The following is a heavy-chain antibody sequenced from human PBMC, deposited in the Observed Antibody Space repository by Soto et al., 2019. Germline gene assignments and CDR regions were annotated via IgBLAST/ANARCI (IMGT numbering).Heavy chain of an antibody. V-gene: IGHV3-30-3*01. CDR1: GFTFNNYA. CDR2: ISYDGSKK. CDR3: ARDRYGLDV. Sequence: QVQLVESGGGVVQPGRSLSLSCAASGFTFNNYAMHWVRQAPGKGLEWVAIISYDGSKKYYADSVKGRFTISRDNSKNTLYLQMNGLRPEDTAVYYCARDRYGLDVWGQGTTVTVSS. J-gene: IGHJ6*02.